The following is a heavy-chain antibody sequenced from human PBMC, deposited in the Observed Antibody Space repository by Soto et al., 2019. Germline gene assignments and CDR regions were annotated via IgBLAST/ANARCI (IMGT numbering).Heavy chain of an antibody. Sequence: EVQLLDSGGGLVQPGGSLRLSCAASGFTFSSYAMNWVRQAPGKGLEWVSVISGRGDSTYYADSVKGRFTISRDNSKNTLYLQMNRLRTEDTAVYYCARMGAGTYFEDWGQGTLVTVSS. J-gene: IGHJ4*02. CDR3: ARMGAGTYFED. V-gene: IGHV3-23*01. CDR2: ISGRGDST. D-gene: IGHD6-13*01. CDR1: GFTFSSYA.